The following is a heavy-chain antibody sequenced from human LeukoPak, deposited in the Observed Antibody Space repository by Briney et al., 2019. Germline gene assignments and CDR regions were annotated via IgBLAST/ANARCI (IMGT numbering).Heavy chain of an antibody. CDR2: IYYSGST. CDR3: ARGNGMDCFDC. CDR1: GGSMRSYY. D-gene: IGHD1-1*01. V-gene: IGHV4-59*12. Sequence: PSETLSLTCTVSGGSMRSYYWSWIRQPPGKGLEGLEWIGYIYYSGSTNYNPSLKSRATISVDTSKNQFSLMLNSMTAADTAVYFCARGNGMDCFDCWGQGTLVTVSS. J-gene: IGHJ4*02.